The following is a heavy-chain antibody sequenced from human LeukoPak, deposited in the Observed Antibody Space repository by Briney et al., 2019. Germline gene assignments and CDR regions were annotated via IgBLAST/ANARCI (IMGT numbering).Heavy chain of an antibody. CDR3: ARQVGPKIFGVVTYGTNWFDP. J-gene: IGHJ5*02. Sequence: GESLKISCKGSGYSFTSYWIGWVRQMHGKGLEWMGIIYPGDSVTRYSPSFQGQVTTSVERSITTAYLQWSSLKATHTAMYYWARQVGPKIFGVVTYGTNWFDPWGQGTLVTVSS. D-gene: IGHD3-3*01. CDR2: IYPGDSVT. CDR1: GYSFTSYW. V-gene: IGHV5-51*01.